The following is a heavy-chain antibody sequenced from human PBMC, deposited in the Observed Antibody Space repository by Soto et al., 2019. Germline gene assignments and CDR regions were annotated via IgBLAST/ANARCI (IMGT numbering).Heavy chain of an antibody. CDR2: ISAAGDP. Sequence: EVQLVESGGGLVQPGGSLRLSCEASGFTFRNYDMHWVRQGTGKGLEWVSGISAAGDPNYADSVEGRFTISRENAQNSFFLQMNGLSVGDTAVYYWARTVRVFYGLDVWGQGTTVIVSS. CDR3: ARTVRVFYGLDV. V-gene: IGHV3-13*05. CDR1: GFTFRNYD. J-gene: IGHJ6*02.